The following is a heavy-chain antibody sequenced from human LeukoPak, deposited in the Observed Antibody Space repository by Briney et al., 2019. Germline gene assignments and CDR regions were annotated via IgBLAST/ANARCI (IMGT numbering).Heavy chain of an antibody. D-gene: IGHD5-18*01. Sequence: ASVKVSCKASGGTFSSYAISWVRQAPGQGLEWMGRIIPILGIANYAQKFQGRVTITADKSTSTAYMELSSLRSEDTAVYYCARAYSYGPPTADYWGQGTLVTVSS. J-gene: IGHJ4*02. V-gene: IGHV1-69*04. CDR3: ARAYSYGPPTADY. CDR1: GGTFSSYA. CDR2: IIPILGIA.